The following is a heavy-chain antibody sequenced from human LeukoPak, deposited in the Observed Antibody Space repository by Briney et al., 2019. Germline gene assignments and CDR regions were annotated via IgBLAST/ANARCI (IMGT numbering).Heavy chain of an antibody. CDR2: IRYDGSNK. J-gene: IGHJ4*02. CDR3: AKDRAVLTGYFAY. Sequence: GGSLRLSCAASGFTFSSYGMHWVRQAPGKGLEWGAFIRYDGSNKYYADSVKGRFTISRDNSKNTLYLQMNSLRAEDTAVYYCAKDRAVLTGYFAYWGQGTLVTVSS. CDR1: GFTFSSYG. D-gene: IGHD3-9*01. V-gene: IGHV3-30*02.